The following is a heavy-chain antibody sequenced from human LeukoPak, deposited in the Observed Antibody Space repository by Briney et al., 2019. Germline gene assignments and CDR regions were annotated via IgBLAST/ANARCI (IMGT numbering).Heavy chain of an antibody. CDR2: INQEGSEK. D-gene: IGHD3-10*01. CDR1: EFTFSSHW. CDR3: ARGFGLDH. V-gene: IGHV3-7*01. Sequence: GGSLRLSCVGSEFTFSSHWMGWVRQAPGKGLEWVANINQEGSEKYYVDSVKGRFTISRDNAKTSPYLQMNSLRAEDTAVYYCARGFGLDHWGQGTLVTVSA. J-gene: IGHJ4*02.